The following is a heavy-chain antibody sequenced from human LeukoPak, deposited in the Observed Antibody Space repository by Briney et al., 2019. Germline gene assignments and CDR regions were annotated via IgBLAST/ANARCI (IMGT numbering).Heavy chain of an antibody. CDR3: ARARHDYYGSGSYIPWFDP. Sequence: PGRSLRLSCVASGFTFSSYGMHWVRQAPGKGLEWVAVISYDGSNKYYADSVKGRFTISRDNSKNTLYLQMNSLRAEDTAVYYCARARHDYYGSGSYIPWFDPWGQGTLVTVSS. CDR2: ISYDGSNK. V-gene: IGHV3-30*03. D-gene: IGHD3-10*01. J-gene: IGHJ5*02. CDR1: GFTFSSYG.